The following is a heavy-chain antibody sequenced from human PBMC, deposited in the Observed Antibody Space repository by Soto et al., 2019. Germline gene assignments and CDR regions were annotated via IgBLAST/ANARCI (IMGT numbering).Heavy chain of an antibody. CDR2: IYTSGST. CDR1: GGSISSYY. D-gene: IGHD6-13*01. V-gene: IGHV4-4*07. J-gene: IGHJ5*02. CDR3: AREMGYSSCWYNWFDP. Sequence: QVQLQESGPGLVKPSETLSLTCTVSGGSISSYYWSWIRQPAGKGLEWLGRIYTSGSTTYNPSLKSRVTMSVDTSKNQFSLKLSSVTSADPAVYYCAREMGYSSCWYNWFDPCGQGPLVTVSS.